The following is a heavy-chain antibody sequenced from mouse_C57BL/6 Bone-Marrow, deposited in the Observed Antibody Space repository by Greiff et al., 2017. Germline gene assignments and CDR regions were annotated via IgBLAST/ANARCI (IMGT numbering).Heavy chain of an antibody. CDR3: ARGATVAH. CDR1: GYTFTDYY. D-gene: IGHD1-1*01. Sequence: FQLQQSGPELVKPGASVKISCKASGYTFTDYYMNWVKQSHGKSLEWIGDINPNNGGTSYNQKFKGKATLTVDKSSSTAYMELRSLTSEDSAVYYCARGATVAHWGQGTSVTVSS. J-gene: IGHJ4*01. CDR2: INPNNGGT. V-gene: IGHV1-26*01.